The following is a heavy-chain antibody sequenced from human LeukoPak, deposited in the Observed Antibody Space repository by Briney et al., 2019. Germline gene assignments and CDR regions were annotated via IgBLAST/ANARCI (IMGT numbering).Heavy chain of an antibody. J-gene: IGHJ3*02. CDR3: AREALTIFGVAIIDAFDI. CDR1: GFTFSSYS. CDR2: ISSSSSYI. Sequence: PGGSLRLSCAASGFTFSSYSMNWVRQAPGKGLEWVSSISSSSSYIYYADSVKGRFTISRDNAKNSLYLQMNSLRAEDTAVYYCAREALTIFGVAIIDAFDIWGQGTMVTVSS. V-gene: IGHV3-21*01. D-gene: IGHD3-3*01.